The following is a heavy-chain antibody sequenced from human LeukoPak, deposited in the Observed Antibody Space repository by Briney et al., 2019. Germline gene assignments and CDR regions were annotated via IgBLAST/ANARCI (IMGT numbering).Heavy chain of an antibody. Sequence: PGGSLRHSCAASGFTFTTYAMSWVRQAPGRGLEWVSAISGNGTYIYYADSVRGRFTVSRDNSKNTLYLQMNSLRGEDTAVYYCAKAVASGRSFDYWAQGTLVTVSS. J-gene: IGHJ4*02. CDR1: GFTFTTYA. CDR2: ISGNGTYI. D-gene: IGHD6-19*01. V-gene: IGHV3-23*01. CDR3: AKAVASGRSFDY.